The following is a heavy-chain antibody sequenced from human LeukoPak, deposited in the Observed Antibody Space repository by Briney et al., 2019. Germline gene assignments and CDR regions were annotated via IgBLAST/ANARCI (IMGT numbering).Heavy chain of an antibody. Sequence: ASVKVSCKASGYTFTGYYMHWVRQAPGQGLEWMGWINPNSGGTNYAQKFQGWVTMARDTSISTAYMELRSLRSDDTAVYYCARDYGMANESQRLGSFDYWGQGTLVTVSS. CDR1: GYTFTGYY. CDR3: ARDYGMANESQRLGSFDY. D-gene: IGHD1-1*01. J-gene: IGHJ4*02. CDR2: INPNSGGT. V-gene: IGHV1-2*04.